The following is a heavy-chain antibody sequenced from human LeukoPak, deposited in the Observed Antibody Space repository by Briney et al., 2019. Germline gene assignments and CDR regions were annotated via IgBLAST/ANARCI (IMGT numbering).Heavy chain of an antibody. CDR2: IYNSGTT. J-gene: IGHJ4*02. V-gene: IGHV4-59*11. D-gene: IGHD5-12*01. CDR3: AGPTPWRAFEF. CDR1: GGSISSHF. Sequence: SETLSLTCTVSGGSISSHFWSWIRQSPGKRLEWIGNIYNSGTTNYNPSLHIRVPMTEGTSRNHPSLQLTSRTGAGNAVHYWAGPTPWRAFEFWGRGTLVSVLS.